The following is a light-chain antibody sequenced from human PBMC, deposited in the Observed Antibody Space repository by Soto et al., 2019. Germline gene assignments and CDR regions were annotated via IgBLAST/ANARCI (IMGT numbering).Light chain of an antibody. V-gene: IGKV3-15*01. J-gene: IGKJ1*01. CDR1: QGVSTN. CDR3: QQYDIWPPT. Sequence: EIVMTQSPAILSVSPGERATLSCRASQGVSTNLAWFQQKPGQTPRLLFNGASTRATGIPARSTGSGSGTEFILTISSLQSEDFAVYYCQQYDIWPPTFGQGTKV. CDR2: GAS.